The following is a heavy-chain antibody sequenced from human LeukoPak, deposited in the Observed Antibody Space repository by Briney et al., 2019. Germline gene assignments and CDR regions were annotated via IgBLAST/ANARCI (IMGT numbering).Heavy chain of an antibody. CDR1: GGSISSSNW. Sequence: SGTLSLTCAVSGGSISSSNWWSWVRQPPGKGLEWIGEIYHSGSTNYNPSLKSRVTISVDKSKNQFSLKLSSVTAADTAVYYCARHYYGSGSYYTNFDYWGQGTLVTVSS. V-gene: IGHV4-4*02. J-gene: IGHJ4*02. CDR2: IYHSGST. CDR3: ARHYYGSGSYYTNFDY. D-gene: IGHD3-10*01.